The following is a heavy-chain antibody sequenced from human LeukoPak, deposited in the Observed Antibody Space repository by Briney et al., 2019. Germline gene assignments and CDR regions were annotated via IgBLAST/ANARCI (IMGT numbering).Heavy chain of an antibody. CDR2: IRSKAYGGTT. V-gene: IGHV3-49*04. CDR1: GFTFGDYA. D-gene: IGHD2-15*01. Sequence: GGSLRLSCTASGFTFGDYAMSWVRQAPGKGLEWVGFIRSKAYGGTTEYAASVKGRFTISRDDSKSIAYLQMNSLKTKDTAVYYCTRDRGVGYCSGGSCYTTRRYYYYYYMDVWGKGTTVTISS. CDR3: TRDRGVGYCSGGSCYTTRRYYYYYYMDV. J-gene: IGHJ6*03.